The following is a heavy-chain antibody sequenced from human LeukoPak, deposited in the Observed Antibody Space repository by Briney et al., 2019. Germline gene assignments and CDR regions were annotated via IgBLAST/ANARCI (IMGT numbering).Heavy chain of an antibody. CDR2: IYTSGSGST. CDR3: ARDGSMVRGVDWFDP. D-gene: IGHD3-10*01. Sequence: SETLSLTCTVSGGSISRYYWNWIRQPAGKGLEWIGRIYTSGSGSTNYNPSLKSRVTISVDTSKNQFSLKLSSVTAADAAVYYCARDGSMVRGVDWFDPWGQGTLVTVSS. V-gene: IGHV4-4*07. CDR1: GGSISRYY. J-gene: IGHJ5*02.